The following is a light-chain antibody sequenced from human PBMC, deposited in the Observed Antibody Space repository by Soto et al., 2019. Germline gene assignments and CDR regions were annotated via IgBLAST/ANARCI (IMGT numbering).Light chain of an antibody. V-gene: IGKV3-15*01. J-gene: IGKJ4*01. CDR3: QQYNNWPPLT. CDR2: AAS. CDR1: QSVSNN. Sequence: IVMTQSPATLSVSPGERVTLSCRASQSVSNNLAWYQQKPGQAPRLLIYAASTRATGLPARFSGSGSGTQLTLTISRLQSEDFAVYYWQQYNNWPPLTFGGGTKVEIK.